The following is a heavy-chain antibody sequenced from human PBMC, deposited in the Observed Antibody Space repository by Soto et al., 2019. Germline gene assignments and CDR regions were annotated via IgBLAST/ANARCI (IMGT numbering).Heavy chain of an antibody. CDR3: AKSTYYDSSGYPVFYQNYGMDV. D-gene: IGHD3-22*01. Sequence: SETLSLTCTVSGGSIRDYYWSWIRQPPGKGLEWIGYIHYSGNTDYNPSVKSRATISVDTSMSQLSLKLGSVTAADSAVYYCAKSTYYDSSGYPVFYQNYGMDVWGQGTTVTVSS. CDR1: GGSIRDYY. J-gene: IGHJ6*02. V-gene: IGHV4-59*01. CDR2: IHYSGNT.